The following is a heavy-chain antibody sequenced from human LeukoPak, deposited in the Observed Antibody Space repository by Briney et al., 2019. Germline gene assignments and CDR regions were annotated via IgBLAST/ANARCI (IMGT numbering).Heavy chain of an antibody. Sequence: SETLSLTCTVSGGSISSYYWSWIRQPPGKGLEWIGHIYYSGSTNYNPSLKSRVTISVDTSKNQFSLKLSSVTAADTAVYYCARGNSISWYYFDYWGQGTLVTVSS. D-gene: IGHD6-13*01. V-gene: IGHV4-59*01. CDR1: GGSISSYY. CDR3: ARGNSISWYYFDY. J-gene: IGHJ4*02. CDR2: IYYSGST.